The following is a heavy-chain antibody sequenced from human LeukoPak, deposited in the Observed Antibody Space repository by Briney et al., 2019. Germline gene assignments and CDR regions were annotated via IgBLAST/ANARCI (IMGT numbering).Heavy chain of an antibody. CDR3: ARLWYYGSGSPYNTDY. CDR1: GGSISTYY. D-gene: IGHD3-10*01. V-gene: IGHV4-59*01. Sequence: SETLSLTCTVSGGSISTYYWSWIRQPPGKGLEWIGYIYYSGSTNYNPSLKSRVTMSVDTSQNQFSLKLSSVTAADTAVYYCARLWYYGSGSPYNTDYWGQGTLVTVSS. J-gene: IGHJ4*02. CDR2: IYYSGST.